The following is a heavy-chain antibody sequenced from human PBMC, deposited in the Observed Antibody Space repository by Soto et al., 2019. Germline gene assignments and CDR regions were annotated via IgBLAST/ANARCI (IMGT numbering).Heavy chain of an antibody. CDR3: ARGGHIAVVTASFDY. J-gene: IGHJ4*02. CDR2: IHPSGGGS. Sequence: QVQLVQSGAEVKKPGASVKVSCKPSGYTLNTYYLHWVRQAPGQGLEWMGIIHPSGGGSTYAQKSLGRVTMTRDTPASTVFLEWSSLRSADTAVYYCARGGHIAVVTASFDYWGQGTLVTVSS. D-gene: IGHD2-21*02. CDR1: GYTLNTYY. V-gene: IGHV1-46*02.